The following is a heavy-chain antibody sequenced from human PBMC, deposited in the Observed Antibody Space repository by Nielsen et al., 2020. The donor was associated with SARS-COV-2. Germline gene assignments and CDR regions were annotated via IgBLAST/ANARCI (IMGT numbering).Heavy chain of an antibody. CDR2: ISSSSTYI. D-gene: IGHD2-8*01. J-gene: IGHJ4*02. CDR3: ARDTCTNGVCFDY. V-gene: IGHV3-21*01. Sequence: GGSLRLSCAASGFTFSSYSMNWVRQAPGKGLEWVSSISSSSTYIHYTDSVKGRFTSSRDNAKNSLYLQMNSLRAEDTAVYYCARDTCTNGVCFDYWGQGTLVTVSS. CDR1: GFTFSSYS.